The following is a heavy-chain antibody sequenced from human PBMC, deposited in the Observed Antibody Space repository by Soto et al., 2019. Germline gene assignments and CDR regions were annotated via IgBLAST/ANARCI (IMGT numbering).Heavy chain of an antibody. Sequence: ASVKVSCKASGGTFSSYAISWVRQAPGQGLEWMGGIIPIFGTANYAQKFQGRVTITADESTSTAYMELSSLRSEDTAVYYCAMVGDSSSYYFDYWGQGTLVTVSS. V-gene: IGHV1-69*01. CDR2: IIPIFGTA. J-gene: IGHJ4*02. D-gene: IGHD6-6*01. CDR1: GGTFSSYA. CDR3: AMVGDSSSYYFDY.